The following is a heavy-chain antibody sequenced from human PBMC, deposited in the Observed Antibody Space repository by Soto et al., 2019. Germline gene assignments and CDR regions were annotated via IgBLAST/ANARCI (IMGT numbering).Heavy chain of an antibody. Sequence: ASVKVSCKASGYTFSGFYMHWVRQAPGQGLEWMGWINPNSGGTKSAEKFQGRVTMTRDTSISTAYMELSRLTSDDTAVYYCASAAVTGQAGLDVWGQGTQVTVSS. D-gene: IGHD6-19*01. J-gene: IGHJ4*02. V-gene: IGHV1-2*02. CDR2: INPNSGGT. CDR3: ASAAVTGQAGLDV. CDR1: GYTFSGFY.